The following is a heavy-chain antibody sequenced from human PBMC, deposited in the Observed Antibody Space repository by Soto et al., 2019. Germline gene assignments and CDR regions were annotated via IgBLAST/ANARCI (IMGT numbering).Heavy chain of an antibody. V-gene: IGHV4-59*01. Sequence: QVQLRESGPGLVKPSETLSLTCTVSGGSITSFYWSWVRQPPGKGLEWIGYIYCNGNTNYNPSLKSRVTISVDTSKNQFSLNLSSVTAADTAVYYCTRGSSGWFPRPLDYWGQGTLVTVSS. CDR3: TRGSSGWFPRPLDY. CDR1: GGSITSFY. CDR2: IYCNGNT. D-gene: IGHD6-19*01. J-gene: IGHJ4*02.